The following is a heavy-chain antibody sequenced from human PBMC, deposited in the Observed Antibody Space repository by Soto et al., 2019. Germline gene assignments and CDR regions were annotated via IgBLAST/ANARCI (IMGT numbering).Heavy chain of an antibody. CDR2: IDPSDSYT. V-gene: IGHV5-10-1*01. CDR1: GYSFTSYW. CDR3: ARQGGYSSSWYPYYYGMDV. D-gene: IGHD6-13*01. J-gene: IGHJ6*02. Sequence: ESLKISCKGSGYSFTSYWISWVRQMPGKGLEWMGRIDPSDSYTNYSPSFQGHVTISADKSISTAYLQWSSLKASDTAMYYCARQGGYSSSWYPYYYGMDVWGQGTTVTVSS.